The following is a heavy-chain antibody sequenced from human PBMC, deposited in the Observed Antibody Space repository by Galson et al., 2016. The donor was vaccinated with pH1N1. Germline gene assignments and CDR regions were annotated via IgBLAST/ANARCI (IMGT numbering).Heavy chain of an antibody. Sequence: SLRLSCAASGFTFSNAWMTWVRQAPGKGLEWVGRIKSKTDGGTIDYATPVKDRLTISRDDSKNTLYLLMNNLKTEDTGVYYCAVEVYDFWSVSGDFWGQGTRVTVSS. V-gene: IGHV3-15*01. CDR2: IKSKTDGGTI. CDR1: GFTFSNAW. CDR3: AVEVYDFWSVSGDF. D-gene: IGHD3-3*01. J-gene: IGHJ4*01.